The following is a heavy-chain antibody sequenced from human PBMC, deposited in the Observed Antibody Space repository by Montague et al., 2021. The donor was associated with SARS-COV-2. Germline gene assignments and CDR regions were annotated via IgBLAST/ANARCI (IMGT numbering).Heavy chain of an antibody. D-gene: IGHD3-10*01. CDR1: GFTFSSYS. CDR2: ISSSSSYI. CDR3: ARERTVVIITGYYYYGVDV. V-gene: IGHV3-21*01. J-gene: IGHJ6*02. Sequence: SLRLSCAASGFTFSSYSMNWVRQAPGKGLEWVSPISSSSSYIYYADSVKGRFTISRDNAKNSLYLQMNSLRAEDTAVYFYARERTVVIITGYYYYGVDVWGQGTTVTVSS.